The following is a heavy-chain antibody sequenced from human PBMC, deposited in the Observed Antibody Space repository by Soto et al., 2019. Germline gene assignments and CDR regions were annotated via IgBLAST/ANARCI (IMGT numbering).Heavy chain of an antibody. Sequence: SETLSLTCSVSGDSVSSGSYYWGWIRQPPGKGLEWIGYIYYRGSTNYNPSLKSRVTISIDTSRNQFSLKLNSVTAADTALYYCARGLDYVGFDYWGQGTLVTVSS. CDR1: GDSVSSGSYY. CDR2: IYYRGST. J-gene: IGHJ4*02. V-gene: IGHV4-61*01. D-gene: IGHD4-17*01. CDR3: ARGLDYVGFDY.